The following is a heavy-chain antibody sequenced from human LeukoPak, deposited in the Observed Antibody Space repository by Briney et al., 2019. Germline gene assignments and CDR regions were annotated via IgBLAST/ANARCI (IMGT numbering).Heavy chain of an antibody. Sequence: GESLKISCKGSGYSFTSYWIGWVRQMPGKGLEWMGIIYPGDSDTRYSPSFQGQVTISADKSISTAYLQWSSLKASDTAMYYCARAYAPGYCSSTSCETRDWFDPWGQGTLATVSS. D-gene: IGHD2-2*01. J-gene: IGHJ5*02. CDR3: ARAYAPGYCSSTSCETRDWFDP. V-gene: IGHV5-51*01. CDR1: GYSFTSYW. CDR2: IYPGDSDT.